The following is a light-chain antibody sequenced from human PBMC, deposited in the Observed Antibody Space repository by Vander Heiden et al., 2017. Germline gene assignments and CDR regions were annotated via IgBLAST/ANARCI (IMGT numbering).Light chain of an antibody. J-gene: IGKJ1*01. CDR3: QRSSKWWT. CDR1: QRVSSY. Sequence: EIVFTQSPATLSLSPGERATLSCRASQRVSSYLAWYQQKPGQAPRLLIYDAYNRATSIPARFSGSWAGTDFTLTISRVEPEDFAVYYCQRSSKWWTFGQGTKVEIK. CDR2: DAY. V-gene: IGKV3-11*01.